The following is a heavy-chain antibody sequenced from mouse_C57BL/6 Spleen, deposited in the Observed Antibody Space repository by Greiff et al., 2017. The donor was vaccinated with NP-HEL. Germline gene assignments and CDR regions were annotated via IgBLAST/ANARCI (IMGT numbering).Heavy chain of an antibody. V-gene: IGHV5-12*01. J-gene: IGHJ2*01. CDR3: ARRDSYYWLDY. Sequence: EVKLVESGGGLVQPGGSLKLSCAASGFTFSDYYMYWVRQTPEKRLEWVAYISNGGGSTYYPDTVKGRFTISRDNAKNTLYLQMSRLKSEDTAMYYCARRDSYYWLDYWGPGTTLTVSS. D-gene: IGHD3-3*01. CDR2: ISNGGGST. CDR1: GFTFSDYY.